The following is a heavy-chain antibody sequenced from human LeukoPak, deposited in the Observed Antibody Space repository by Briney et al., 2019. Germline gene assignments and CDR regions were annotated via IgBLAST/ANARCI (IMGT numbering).Heavy chain of an antibody. CDR3: ARGSGSYGTWFDP. V-gene: IGHV7-4-1*02. D-gene: IGHD1-26*01. Sequence: ASVKVSCKASGYIFTSYGMNWVRQAPGQGLEWMGWINTNTGNPTYAQGFTGRFVFSLDTSVSTAYVQISSLKAEDTAVYYCARGSGSYGTWFDPWGQGTLVTVSS. CDR1: GYIFTSYG. CDR2: INTNTGNP. J-gene: IGHJ5*02.